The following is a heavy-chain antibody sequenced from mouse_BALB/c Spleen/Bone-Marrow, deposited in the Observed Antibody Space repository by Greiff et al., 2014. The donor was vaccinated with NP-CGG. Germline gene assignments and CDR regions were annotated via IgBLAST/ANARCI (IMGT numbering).Heavy chain of an antibody. CDR2: IDPANGNT. CDR3: ARYYYGSSYFDY. D-gene: IGHD1-1*01. CDR1: GFNIKDTY. Sequence: VQLKESGAELVKPGASVKLSCTASGFNIKDTYMHWVKQRPEQGLEWIGRIDPANGNTKYDPKFQGKATITADTSSNTAYLQLSSLTSADTAVYYCARYYYGSSYFDYWGQGTTLTVSS. V-gene: IGHV14-3*02. J-gene: IGHJ2*01.